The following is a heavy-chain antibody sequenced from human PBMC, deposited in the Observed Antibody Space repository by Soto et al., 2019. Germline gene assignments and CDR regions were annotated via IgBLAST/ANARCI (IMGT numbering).Heavy chain of an antibody. J-gene: IGHJ4*02. CDR2: ISAYNGHT. CDR3: ARGGTGGARDFDY. V-gene: IGHV1-18*01. Sequence: QVQLVQSGGEVKRPGASVRVSCKASGYTFINYGISWVRQAPGQGLEWMGWISAYNGHTDYAQKFQGRVTMTTDTSTNTVSRERRSLRFDDAAVYYCARGGTGGARDFDYWGQGTLITVSS. CDR1: GYTFINYG. D-gene: IGHD7-27*01.